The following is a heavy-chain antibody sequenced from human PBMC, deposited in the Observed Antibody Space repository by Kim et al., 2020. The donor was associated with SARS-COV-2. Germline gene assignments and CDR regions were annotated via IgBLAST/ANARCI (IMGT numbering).Heavy chain of an antibody. J-gene: IGHJ4*02. CDR3: ARVGSGKWFGELLHIDY. CDR1: GGSISSGGYY. Sequence: SETLSLTCTVSGGSISSGGYYWSWIRQHPGKGLEWIGYIYYSGSTYYNPSLKSRVTISVDTSKNQFSLKLSSVTAADTAVYYCARVGSGKWFGELLHIDYGGQGTLVTASS. CDR2: IYYSGST. D-gene: IGHD3-10*01. V-gene: IGHV4-31*03.